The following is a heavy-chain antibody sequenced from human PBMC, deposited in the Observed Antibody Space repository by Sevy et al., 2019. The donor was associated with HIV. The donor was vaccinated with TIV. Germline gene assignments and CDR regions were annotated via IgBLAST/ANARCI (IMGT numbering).Heavy chain of an antibody. CDR2: ISYDGSNK. CDR3: ATGDSLHY. Sequence: GGSLRLSCAASGFTFSSYGMHWVRQAPGKGLEWVAVISYDGSNKYYADSVKGRFTISRENSKNTLYLQMNSLRAEDTAVYYCATGDSLHYWGQGTLVTVSS. CDR1: GFTFSSYG. J-gene: IGHJ4*02. V-gene: IGHV3-30*03. D-gene: IGHD2-15*01.